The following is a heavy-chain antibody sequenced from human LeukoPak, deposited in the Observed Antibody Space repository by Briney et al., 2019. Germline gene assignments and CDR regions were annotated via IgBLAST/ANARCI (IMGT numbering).Heavy chain of an antibody. J-gene: IGHJ5*02. CDR3: AREAPVKMASFDP. V-gene: IGHV1-69*13. CDR2: IIPIFGTA. Sequence: SVELSCKASGGTFSSYAISWVRQAPGQGLEWMGGIIPIFGTANYAQKFQGRVTITADESTSTAYMELSSLRSEDTAVYYCAREAPVKMASFDPWGQGTLVTVSS. D-gene: IGHD5-24*01. CDR1: GGTFSSYA.